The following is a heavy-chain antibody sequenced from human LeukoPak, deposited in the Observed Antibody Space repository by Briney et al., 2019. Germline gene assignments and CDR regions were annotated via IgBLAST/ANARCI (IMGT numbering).Heavy chain of an antibody. CDR2: IYYSGST. CDR3: ARTSRSGIYYLPPNYFDY. J-gene: IGHJ4*02. Sequence: PSETLSLTCTVSGGPISSYYWSWIRQPPGKGLEWIGYIYYSGSTNYNPSLKSRVTISVDTSKNQFSLKLSSVTAANTAAYYCARTSRSGIYYLPPNYFDYWGQGTLVTVSS. V-gene: IGHV4-59*01. D-gene: IGHD1-26*01. CDR1: GGPISSYY.